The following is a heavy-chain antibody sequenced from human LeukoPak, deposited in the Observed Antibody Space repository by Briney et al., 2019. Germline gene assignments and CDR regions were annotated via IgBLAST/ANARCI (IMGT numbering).Heavy chain of an antibody. CDR3: ARIRRDGDLDY. Sequence: SETLSLTSTVSGGSISSYHWSWIRQPPGKGLEWIGYIYYSGSTNYNPSLKSRVTISVDTSKNQFSLKLSSVTAADTAVYYCARIRRDGDLDYWGQGTLVTVSS. J-gene: IGHJ4*02. V-gene: IGHV4-59*01. CDR1: GGSISSYH. D-gene: IGHD5-24*01. CDR2: IYYSGST.